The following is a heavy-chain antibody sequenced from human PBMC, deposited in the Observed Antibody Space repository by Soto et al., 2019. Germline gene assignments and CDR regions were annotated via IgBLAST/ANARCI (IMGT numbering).Heavy chain of an antibody. V-gene: IGHV4-39*01. J-gene: IGHJ4*02. Sequence: SETLSLTCTVSGGSISSSSYYWGWIRQPPGKGLEWIGSIYYSGSTYYNPSLKSRVTISVDTSKNQFSLKLSSVTAADTAVYYCARLESSGWHYFDYWGQGTLVTVSS. CDR1: GGSISSSSYY. CDR2: IYYSGST. CDR3: ARLESSGWHYFDY. D-gene: IGHD6-19*01.